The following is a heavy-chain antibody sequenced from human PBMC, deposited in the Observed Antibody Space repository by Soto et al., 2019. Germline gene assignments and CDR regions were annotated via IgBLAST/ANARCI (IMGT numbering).Heavy chain of an antibody. CDR3: ARLTETQSNYTGPHFDY. CDR2: IYHSGST. CDR1: GGSISSSNW. Sequence: SETLSLTCAVSGGSISSSNWWSWVRQPPGKGLEWIGEIYHSGSTNYNPSLKSRVTISVDKSKNQFSLKLSSVTAADTAVYYCARLTETQSNYTGPHFDYWGHGTLVTVSS. J-gene: IGHJ4*01. D-gene: IGHD4-4*01. V-gene: IGHV4-4*02.